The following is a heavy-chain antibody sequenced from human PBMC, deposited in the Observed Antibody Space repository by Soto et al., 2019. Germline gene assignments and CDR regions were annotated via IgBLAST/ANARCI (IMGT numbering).Heavy chain of an antibody. D-gene: IGHD3-3*01. CDR2: INSDGSST. Sequence: GGSLRLSCAASGFTFSSYWMHWVRQAPGKGLVWVSRINSDGSSTSYADSVKGRFTISRDNAKNTLYLQMNSLRAEDTAVYYCARGPTYYDFWSGYVHYWGQGTLVTVSS. J-gene: IGHJ4*02. V-gene: IGHV3-74*01. CDR3: ARGPTYYDFWSGYVHY. CDR1: GFTFSSYW.